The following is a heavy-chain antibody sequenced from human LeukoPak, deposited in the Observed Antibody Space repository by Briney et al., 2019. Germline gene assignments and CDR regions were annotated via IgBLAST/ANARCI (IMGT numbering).Heavy chain of an antibody. V-gene: IGHV1-18*01. Sequence: GASVKVSCKASGGTFNSYAISWVRQAPGQGLEWMGWISAYNGNTNYAQKLQGRVTMTTDTSTSTAYMELRSLRSDDTAVYYCARIVSGGRLVARFSWYFDYWGQGTLVTVSS. J-gene: IGHJ4*02. CDR2: ISAYNGNT. D-gene: IGHD5/OR15-5a*01. CDR3: ARIVSGGRLVARFSWYFDY. CDR1: GGTFNSYA.